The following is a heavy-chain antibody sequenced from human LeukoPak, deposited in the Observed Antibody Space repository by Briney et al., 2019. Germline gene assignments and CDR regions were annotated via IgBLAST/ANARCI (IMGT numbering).Heavy chain of an antibody. J-gene: IGHJ4*02. V-gene: IGHV4-39*01. CDR3: ARGGRYYDSSGYYWFDY. D-gene: IGHD3-22*01. CDR1: GGSISSTNYY. CDR2: IYYSGST. Sequence: SETLSLTCPVSGGSISSTNYYWGWIRQPPGKGLEWNGSIYYSGSTYYNPSLKSRVTISIDTSKNQFSLKLSSVTAADTAVYYCARGGRYYDSSGYYWFDYWGQGTLVTVSS.